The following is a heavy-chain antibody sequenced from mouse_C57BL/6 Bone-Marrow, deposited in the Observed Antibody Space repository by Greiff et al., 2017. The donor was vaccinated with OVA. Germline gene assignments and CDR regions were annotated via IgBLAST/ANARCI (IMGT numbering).Heavy chain of an antibody. J-gene: IGHJ2*01. V-gene: IGHV14-1*01. CDR3: TTESSGLYYFDY. D-gene: IGHD3-2*02. Sequence: EVQLQQSGAELVRPGASVKLSCTASGFNIKDYYMHWVKQRPEQGLEWIGRIDPEDGDTEYAPKFQGKATMTADTSSNTAYLQLSSLTSEDTAVYYCTTESSGLYYFDYWGQGTTLTVSS. CDR1: GFNIKDYY. CDR2: IDPEDGDT.